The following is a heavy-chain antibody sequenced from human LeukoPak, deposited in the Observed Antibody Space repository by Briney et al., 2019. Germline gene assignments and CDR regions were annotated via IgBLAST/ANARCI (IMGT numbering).Heavy chain of an antibody. CDR3: AHLRGYYDILTGYYYYFDY. D-gene: IGHD3-9*01. J-gene: IGHJ4*02. V-gene: IGHV2-5*01. Sequence: SGPTLVKPTQTLTLTCTFSGFSLSTSGVGVGWIRQPPGKALEWLALIYWNDDKRYSPSLKSRRTITKDTSKNQVVLTMTNMDPVDTATYYCAHLRGYYDILTGYYYYFDYWGQGTLVTVSS. CDR2: IYWNDDK. CDR1: GFSLSTSGVG.